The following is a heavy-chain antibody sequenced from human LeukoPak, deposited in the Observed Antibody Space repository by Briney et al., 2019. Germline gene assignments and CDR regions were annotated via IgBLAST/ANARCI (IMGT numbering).Heavy chain of an antibody. D-gene: IGHD5-18*01. CDR3: ARLRRHTAMVRG. CDR1: GGSISSSSYY. CDR2: IYYSGST. J-gene: IGHJ4*02. Sequence: SETLSLTCTVSGGSISSSSYYWGWIRQPPGKGLEWIGSIYYSGSTYYNPSLKGRVTISVDASKNQFSLKLSSVTAADTAVYYCARLRRHTAMVRGWGQGTLVTVSS. V-gene: IGHV4-39*01.